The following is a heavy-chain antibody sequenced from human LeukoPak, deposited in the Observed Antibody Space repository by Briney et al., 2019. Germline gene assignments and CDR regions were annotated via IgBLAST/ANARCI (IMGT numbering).Heavy chain of an antibody. D-gene: IGHD4-23*01. V-gene: IGHV4-59*01. J-gene: IGHJ4*02. CDR3: ARILDYGGHFDY. Sequence: SETLSLTCNVSGGSISSYYWSWIRQPPGKGLEWIGYIYYSGSTNYNPSLKSRVTISVDTSKNQFSLKLSSVTATDTAVYYCARILDYGGHFDYWGQGTLVTVSS. CDR2: IYYSGST. CDR1: GGSISSYY.